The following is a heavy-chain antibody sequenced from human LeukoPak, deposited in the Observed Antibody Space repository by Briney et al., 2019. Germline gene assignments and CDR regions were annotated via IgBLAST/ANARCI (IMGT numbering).Heavy chain of an antibody. CDR1: GGSISSSSYY. D-gene: IGHD5/OR15-5a*01. Sequence: SETLSLTCTVSGGSISSSSYYWGWIRQPPGKGLEWIGSIYYSGSTYYNPSHKSRVTISVDTSKNQFSLKLSSVTAADTAVYYCARLGSTLVYYYYMDVWGKGTTVTVSS. CDR2: IYYSGST. CDR3: ARLGSTLVYYYYMDV. V-gene: IGHV4-39*01. J-gene: IGHJ6*03.